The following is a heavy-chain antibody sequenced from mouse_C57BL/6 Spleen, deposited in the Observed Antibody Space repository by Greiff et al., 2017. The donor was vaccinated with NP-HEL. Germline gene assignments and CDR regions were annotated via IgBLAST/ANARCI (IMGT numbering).Heavy chain of an antibody. V-gene: IGHV6-3*01. CDR3: TGLYGYDWYFDV. Sequence: EVKLVESGGGLVQPGGSMKLSCVASGFTFSNYWMNWVRQSPEKGLEWVAQIRLKSDNYATHYAESVKGRFTISRDDSKSSVYLQMNNLRAEDTGIYYCTGLYGYDWYFDVWGTGTTVTVSS. D-gene: IGHD2-2*01. J-gene: IGHJ1*03. CDR1: GFTFSNYW. CDR2: IRLKSDNYAT.